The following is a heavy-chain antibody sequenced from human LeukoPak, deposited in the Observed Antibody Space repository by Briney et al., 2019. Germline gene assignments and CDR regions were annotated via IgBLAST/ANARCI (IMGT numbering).Heavy chain of an antibody. V-gene: IGHV3-11*05. CDR1: GFTFSDYY. D-gene: IGHD5-12*01. CDR3: ARDLRGYDSYRFDY. CDR2: ISGSGRYT. Sequence: PGGSLRPSCAASGFTFSDYYVSWIRQAPGKGLESLSYISGSGRYTHYADSVKGRFTISRDNAKSSLYLQMNSLRAENTAVYYCARDLRGYDSYRFDYWGEGTLVTVSS. J-gene: IGHJ4*02.